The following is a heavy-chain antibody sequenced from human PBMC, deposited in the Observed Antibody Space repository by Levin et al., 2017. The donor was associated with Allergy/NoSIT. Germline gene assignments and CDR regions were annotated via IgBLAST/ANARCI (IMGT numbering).Heavy chain of an antibody. CDR1: GFTFSRYT. D-gene: IGHD1-26*01. CDR3: TRELVGATEFDY. J-gene: IGHJ4*02. Sequence: HAGGSLRLSCAASGFTFSRYTMHWVRQAPGKGLEFISAVYGDGTTTYDARSLKDRFTISRDNPKNTLYLQLDSLRAEDTAVYYCTRELVGATEFDYWGQGTLVTVSS. CDR2: VYGDGTTT. V-gene: IGHV3-64*01.